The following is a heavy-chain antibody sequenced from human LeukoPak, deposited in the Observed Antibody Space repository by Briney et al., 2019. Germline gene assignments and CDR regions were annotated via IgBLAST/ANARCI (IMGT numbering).Heavy chain of an antibody. Sequence: PGGSLRLSCAASGFTFSRYVMHWVRQAPGKGLEWVGRVKSRPAGGTAEYAAPVQGRFTISRDDSKNTLYLQMNSLKTEDTAVYYCTTEGPENLYSGYADYWGQGTLVTVSS. J-gene: IGHJ4*02. V-gene: IGHV3-15*01. CDR1: GFTFSRYV. CDR3: TTEGPENLYSGYADY. D-gene: IGHD5-12*01. CDR2: VKSRPAGGTA.